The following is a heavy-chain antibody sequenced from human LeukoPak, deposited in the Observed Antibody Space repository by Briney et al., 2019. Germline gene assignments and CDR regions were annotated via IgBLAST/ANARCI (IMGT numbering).Heavy chain of an antibody. CDR1: GGSISSYY. J-gene: IGHJ6*02. D-gene: IGHD3-3*01. Sequence: SETLSLTCTVSGGSISSYYWSWIRQPPGKGLEWIGYIYYSGSTNYNPSLKSRVTIPVDTSKNQFSLKLSSVTAADTAVYYCARARYDFWSGYYTYYGMDVWGQGTTVTVSS. V-gene: IGHV4-59*01. CDR2: IYYSGST. CDR3: ARARYDFWSGYYTYYGMDV.